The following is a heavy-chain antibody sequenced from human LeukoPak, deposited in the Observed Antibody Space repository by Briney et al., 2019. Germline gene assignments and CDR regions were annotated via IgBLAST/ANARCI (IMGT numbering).Heavy chain of an antibody. D-gene: IGHD4-17*01. Sequence: PGGSLRLSCAGSGFSFSTYWMSWVRQAPGKGLEWVGSIKQDGSKKSYVDSVKGRFTISRDNAENSLYLQMNSLRVEDTAVYYCARDGFAWVSGIDYGWSDHWGQGTLVGVSS. CDR3: ARDGFAWVSGIDYGWSDH. CDR2: IKQDGSKK. CDR1: GFSFSTYW. J-gene: IGHJ4*02. V-gene: IGHV3-7*03.